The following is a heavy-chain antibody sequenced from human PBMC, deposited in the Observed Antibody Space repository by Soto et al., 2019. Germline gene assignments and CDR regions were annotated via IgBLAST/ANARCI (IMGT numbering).Heavy chain of an antibody. Sequence: WESLKISCKGSGYSFTSYWLAGVRQLPGKGLQWMGIIYPGGCHTRYSPSFQGQVTLSAVKSISTAYLQWSSLKASDTAMYYCARRSGCSSTSCYTHMDVWGQGTTETVSS. V-gene: IGHV5-51*01. CDR3: ARRSGCSSTSCYTHMDV. CDR2: IYPGGCHT. CDR1: GYSFTSYW. D-gene: IGHD2-2*02. J-gene: IGHJ6*02.